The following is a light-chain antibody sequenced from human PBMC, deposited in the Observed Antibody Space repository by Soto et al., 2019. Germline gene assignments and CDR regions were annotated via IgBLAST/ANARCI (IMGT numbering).Light chain of an antibody. CDR2: GAS. V-gene: IGKV1-9*01. CDR3: QQRSNWPPGRT. J-gene: IGKJ1*01. Sequence: DIQLTQSPSFLSASVGDRVTITCRASQAISSYLAWYQQKPGKPPNLLIYGASTLQSDVPSRFSGSGSGTEFTLTVSSLQAEDSATYYCQQRSNWPPGRTFGQGTKVEIK. CDR1: QAISSY.